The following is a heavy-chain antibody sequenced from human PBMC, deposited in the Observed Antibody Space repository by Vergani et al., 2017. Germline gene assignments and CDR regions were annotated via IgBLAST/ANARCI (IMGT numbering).Heavy chain of an antibody. D-gene: IGHD3-16*01. Sequence: EVQLVQSGAEVKKPGESLKISCKGSGHSFTSYWIGWVRQMPGKGLEWRGILYPGDSDTRYSQSFQGQVTISADKYISTAYLPWSSLKASDTAMYYCARESEGVWESYFRPFDIWGQGTMVTVSS. V-gene: IGHV5-51*01. J-gene: IGHJ3*02. CDR1: GHSFTSYW. CDR3: ARESEGVWESYFRPFDI. CDR2: LYPGDSDT.